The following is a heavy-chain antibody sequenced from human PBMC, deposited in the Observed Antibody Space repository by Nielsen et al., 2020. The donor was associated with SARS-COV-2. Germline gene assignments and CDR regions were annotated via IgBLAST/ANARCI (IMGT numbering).Heavy chain of an antibody. CDR1: GFTFDDYA. J-gene: IGHJ4*02. CDR2: ISWNSGSI. V-gene: IGHV3-9*01. D-gene: IGHD4-17*01. CDR3: ATLTHYGDYYFDY. Sequence: GGSLRLSCAASGFTFDDYAMHWVRQAPGKGLEWVSGISWNSGSIGYADSVKGRFTISRDNAKNSLYLQMNSLRAEDTALYYCATLTHYGDYYFDYWGQGTLVTVSS.